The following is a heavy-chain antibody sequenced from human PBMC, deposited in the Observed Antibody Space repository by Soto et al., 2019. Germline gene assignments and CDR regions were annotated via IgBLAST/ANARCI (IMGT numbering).Heavy chain of an antibody. V-gene: IGHV1-3*04. CDR1: GYAFTSHA. J-gene: IGHJ5*02. CDR3: ARETDAGIAAAQPQNWFDP. CDR2: MNTVYGTA. D-gene: IGHD6-13*01. Sequence: GASVKVSCKASGYAFTSHAMHWVRQAPGQRLEWMGWMNTVYGTAKYSQKFQGRVTITTDTSASTAYMELSSLRSEDTAVYYCARETDAGIAAAQPQNWFDPWGQGTLVTVSS.